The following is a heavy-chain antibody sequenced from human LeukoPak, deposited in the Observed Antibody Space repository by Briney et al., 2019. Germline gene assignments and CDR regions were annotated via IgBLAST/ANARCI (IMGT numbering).Heavy chain of an antibody. CDR3: ARRSIDIVVVPAAHNFDY. D-gene: IGHD2-2*01. J-gene: IGHJ4*02. V-gene: IGHV4-39*01. Sequence: SETLSLTCPVSGGSTSSSSYYWGWIRQPPGKGLEWIGSIYYSGSTYYNPSLKSRVTISVDTSKNQFSLKLSSVTAADTAVYYCARRSIDIVVVPAAHNFDYWGQGTLVTVSS. CDR1: GGSTSSSSYY. CDR2: IYYSGST.